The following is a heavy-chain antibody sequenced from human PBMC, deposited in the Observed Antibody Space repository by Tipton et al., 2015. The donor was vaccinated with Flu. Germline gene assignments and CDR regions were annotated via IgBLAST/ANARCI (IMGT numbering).Heavy chain of an antibody. D-gene: IGHD4-11*01. CDR3: ARRDYSNYVSEPKSWFDS. J-gene: IGHJ5*01. CDR2: IHQAGTT. V-gene: IGHV4-38-2*01. Sequence: TLSLTYSVSGDSIGSPYFWGWIRQPPGKGLEWIGNIHQAGTTYYNPSLMSRLTITVDRPKNHFSLRLTSVTAADTAVYYRARRDYSNYVSEPKSWFDSWGQGTLVTVSS. CDR1: GDSIGSPYF.